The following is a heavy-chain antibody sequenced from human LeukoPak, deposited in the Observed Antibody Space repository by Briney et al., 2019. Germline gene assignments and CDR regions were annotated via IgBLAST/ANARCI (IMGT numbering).Heavy chain of an antibody. CDR1: DFDFDKFW. CDR3: AKASSDSSGWSYY. J-gene: IGHJ4*02. V-gene: IGHV3-23*01. D-gene: IGHD6-19*01. CDR2: ISGSGGST. Sequence: GGSLRLSCVASDFDFDKFWMNWVRQAPGKGLEWVSTISGSGGSTHNADSVKGRFTIFRDNSKNTLYLQMNSLRAEDTAVYYCAKASSDSSGWSYYWGQGTLVTVSS.